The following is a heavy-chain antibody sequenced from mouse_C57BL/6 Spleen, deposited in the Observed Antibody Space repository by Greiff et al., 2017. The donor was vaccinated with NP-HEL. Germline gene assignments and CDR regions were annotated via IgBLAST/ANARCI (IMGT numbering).Heavy chain of an antibody. V-gene: IGHV3-6*01. D-gene: IGHD4-1*01. CDR1: GYSITSGYY. CDR3: ARDLGGTDY. J-gene: IGHJ2*01. Sequence: EVQVVESGPGLVKPSQSLSLTCSVTGYSITSGYYWNWIRQFPGNKLEWMGYISYDGSNNYNPSLKNRISITRDTSKNQFFLKLNSVTTEDTATYYCARDLGGTDYWGQGTTLTVSS. CDR2: ISYDGSN.